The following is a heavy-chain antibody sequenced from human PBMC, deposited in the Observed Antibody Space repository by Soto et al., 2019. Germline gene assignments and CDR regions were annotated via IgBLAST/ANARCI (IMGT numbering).Heavy chain of an antibody. D-gene: IGHD1-26*01. CDR3: AKDGRRWDLPADY. J-gene: IGHJ4*02. CDR2: IKSKTDAETI. V-gene: IGHV3-15*06. CDR1: GFTFSSYA. Sequence: GGSLRLSCAASGFTFSSYAMSWVRQAPGKGLEWVGRIKSKTDAETISYAAPVNGRFTISRDDSKNTLYLQMNSLRAEDTAVYYCAKDGRRWDLPADYWGQGALVTVSS.